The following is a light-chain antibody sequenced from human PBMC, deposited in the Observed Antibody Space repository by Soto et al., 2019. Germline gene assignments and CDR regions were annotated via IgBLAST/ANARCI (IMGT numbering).Light chain of an antibody. J-gene: IGKJ5*01. CDR1: QSVSSY. Sequence: EIVLTQSPATLSLSPGERATLSCRASQSVSSYLAWYQQKPGQAPRLLIYDASNRATGSPARFSGSGSGTDFTLTISSLEPEDFAVYYCQQRSNWLPITFGQGTRLEIK. CDR3: QQRSNWLPIT. CDR2: DAS. V-gene: IGKV3-11*01.